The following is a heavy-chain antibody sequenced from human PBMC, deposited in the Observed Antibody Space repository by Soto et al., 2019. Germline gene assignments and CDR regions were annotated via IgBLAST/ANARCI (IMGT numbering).Heavy chain of an antibody. CDR3: TTGGGDYDYIWGSYRPLDY. CDR2: IKSKTDGGTT. Sequence: GGSLRLSCAASGFTFSNAWMSWVRQAPGKGLEWVGRIKSKTDGGTTDYAAPVKGRFTISRDDSKNTLYLQMNSLKTEDTAVYYCTTGGGDYDYIWGSYRPLDYWGQGTLVTVSS. D-gene: IGHD3-16*02. V-gene: IGHV3-15*01. CDR1: GFTFSNAW. J-gene: IGHJ4*02.